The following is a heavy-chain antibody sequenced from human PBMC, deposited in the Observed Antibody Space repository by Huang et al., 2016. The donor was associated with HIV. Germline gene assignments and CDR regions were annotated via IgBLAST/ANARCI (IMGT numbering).Heavy chain of an antibody. J-gene: IGHJ6*03. CDR3: GRDPAAITETSSHYYSFMDV. D-gene: IGHD2-15*01. CDR2: ISVIGRTD. CDR1: GFTFRSHA. Sequence: QVQLVESGGGVVRSGGSLRLSCAGSGFTFRSHAIHWGRQTPVKCLVGVWVISVIGRTDPWADTVACRFTISSDHSRNTVSRQMTSLRPEDTAVYFCGRDPAAITETSSHYYSFMDVWGNGTTVIVSS. V-gene: IGHV3-30*03.